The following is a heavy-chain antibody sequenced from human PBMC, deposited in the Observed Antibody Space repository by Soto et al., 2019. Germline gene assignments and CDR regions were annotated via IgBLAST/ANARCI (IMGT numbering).Heavy chain of an antibody. CDR2: ISYDGSNK. CDR3: AAGDSGYDPIDY. Sequence: QVQLVESGGGVVQPGRSLRLSCAASGFTFSSYGMHWVRQAPGKGLEWVAVISYDGSNKYYVDSVKGRFTISRDNSKNTLYLQMNSLRAEDTAVYYCAAGDSGYDPIDYWGQGTLVTVSS. J-gene: IGHJ4*02. CDR1: GFTFSSYG. V-gene: IGHV3-30*03. D-gene: IGHD5-12*01.